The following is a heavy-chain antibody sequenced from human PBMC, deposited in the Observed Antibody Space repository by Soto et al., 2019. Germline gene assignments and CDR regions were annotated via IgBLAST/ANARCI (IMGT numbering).Heavy chain of an antibody. CDR2: ISAYNGNT. J-gene: IGHJ6*02. D-gene: IGHD2-15*01. Sequence: QVQLVQSGAEVKKPGASVKVSCKASGYTFTSYGISWVRQAPGQGLEWMGWISAYNGNTNYAQKLQGRVTMTTDTSTRTAYMELRSLRSDDTAVYYCARLGYCSGGSCYRSGDYYYYYGMDVWGQGTTVTVSS. CDR3: ARLGYCSGGSCYRSGDYYYYYGMDV. V-gene: IGHV1-18*01. CDR1: GYTFTSYG.